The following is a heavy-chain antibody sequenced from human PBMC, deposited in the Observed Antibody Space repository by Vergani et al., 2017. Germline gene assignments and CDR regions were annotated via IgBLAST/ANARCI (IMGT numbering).Heavy chain of an antibody. J-gene: IGHJ5*02. D-gene: IGHD2-2*01. V-gene: IGHV1-45*02. CDR3: ALAESSTSCINSVCITPETGSWFDP. CDR2: ITPFNGNT. CDR1: GYTFTYRY. Sequence: QMQLVQSGAEVKKTGSSVKVSCKASGYTFTYRYLHWVRQAPGQALEWMGWITPFNGNTNYAQKFQDRVTITRDRSMSTAYLELGSLRSEDTAMYYCALAESSTSCINSVCITPETGSWFDPWGQGTLVTVSS.